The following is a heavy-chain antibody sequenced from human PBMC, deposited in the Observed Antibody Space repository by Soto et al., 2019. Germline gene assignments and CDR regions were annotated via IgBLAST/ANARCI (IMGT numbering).Heavy chain of an antibody. CDR3: ARGGHIVVVVAATGGFDH. CDR2: INHSGST. D-gene: IGHD2-15*01. V-gene: IGHV4-34*01. CDR1: GGSFSGYY. J-gene: IGHJ4*02. Sequence: PSETLSLTCAVYGGSFSGYYWSWIRQPPGKGLEWIGEINHSGSTNYNPSLKSRVTISVDTSKNQFSLKLSSVTAADTAVYYCARGGHIVVVVAATGGFDHWGQGTLVTVSS.